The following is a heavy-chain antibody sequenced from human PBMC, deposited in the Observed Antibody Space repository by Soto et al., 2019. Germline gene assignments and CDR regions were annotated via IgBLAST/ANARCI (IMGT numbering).Heavy chain of an antibody. J-gene: IGHJ5*02. CDR1: GFIFSDHY. CDR3: LCWISGRCS. CDR2: TKNKANGYTT. D-gene: IGHD2-2*03. Sequence: EVQLVESEGRLVHPGGSLTLTCAASGFIFSDHYMGWVRQAPGKGLEWVGQTKNKANGYTTEYAASVTGRFTISRDASKNSLDLQMNSLNTEDTAVYYCLCWISGRCSWGQGTPVIVSS. V-gene: IGHV3-72*01.